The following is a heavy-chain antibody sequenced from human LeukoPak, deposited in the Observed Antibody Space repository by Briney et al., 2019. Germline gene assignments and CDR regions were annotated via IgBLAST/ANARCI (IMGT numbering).Heavy chain of an antibody. D-gene: IGHD1-14*01. V-gene: IGHV4-4*07. J-gene: IGHJ6*03. Sequence: SETLSLTCTVSGGSISSYYWSWIRRPAGKGLEWIGRIYTSGSTNYNPSLKSRVTISLDTSKNQFSLKLSSVTAADTAVYYCARNNPANRGYYYYMDVWGKGTTVTVSS. CDR1: GGSISSYY. CDR3: ARNNPANRGYYYYMDV. CDR2: IYTSGST.